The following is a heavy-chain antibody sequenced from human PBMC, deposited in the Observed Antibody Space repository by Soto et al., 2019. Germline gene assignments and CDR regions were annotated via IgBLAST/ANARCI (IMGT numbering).Heavy chain of an antibody. CDR1: GYTFTSYY. CDR2: INPSGGST. V-gene: IGHV1-46*01. CDR3: ARDRPLRAENRDGYKPESPRYYYYGMDV. Sequence: GASVKVSCKASGYTFTSYYMHWVRQAPGQGLEWMGIINPSGGSTSYAQKFQGRVTMTRDTSTSTVYMELSSLRSEDTAVYYCARDRPLRAENRDGYKPESPRYYYYGMDVWGQGTTVTVSS. J-gene: IGHJ6*02. D-gene: IGHD5-12*01.